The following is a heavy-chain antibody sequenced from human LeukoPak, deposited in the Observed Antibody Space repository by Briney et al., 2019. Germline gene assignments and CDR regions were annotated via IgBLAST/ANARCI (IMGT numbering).Heavy chain of an antibody. D-gene: IGHD2/OR15-2a*01. CDR2: IYYSGST. V-gene: IGHV4-39*07. CDR3: ARVRGSTFYIHY. Sequence: PSETLSLTCTVSGGSISSSSYYWGWIRQPPGKGLEWIGSIYYSGSTYYNPSLKNRVIMSLDTSKNQFSLRLNSVTAADTAVYYCARVRGSTFYIHYWGRGTLVTVSS. J-gene: IGHJ4*02. CDR1: GGSISSSSYY.